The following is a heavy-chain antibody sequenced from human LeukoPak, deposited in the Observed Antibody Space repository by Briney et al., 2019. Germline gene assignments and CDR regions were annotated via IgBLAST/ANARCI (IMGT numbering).Heavy chain of an antibody. CDR2: IYYSGST. CDR1: GGSFSGYY. J-gene: IGHJ4*02. V-gene: IGHV4-59*01. Sequence: SETLSLTCAVYGGSFSGYYWSWIRQPPGKGLEWIGYIYYSGSTNYNPSLKGRVTISVDTSKNQFSLKLSSVTAADTAVYYCARMVDTAMGPGDYWGQGTLVTVSS. CDR3: ARMVDTAMGPGDY. D-gene: IGHD5-18*01.